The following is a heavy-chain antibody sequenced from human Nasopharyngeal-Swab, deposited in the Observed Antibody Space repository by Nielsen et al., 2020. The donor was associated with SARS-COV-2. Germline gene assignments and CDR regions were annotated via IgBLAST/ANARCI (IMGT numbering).Heavy chain of an antibody. Sequence: GESLKISCAASGFTFSSYGMHWVRQAPGKGPEWVAVISYDGSNKYYADSVKGRFTISRDNSKNTLYLQMNSLRAEDTAVYYCAKDGGNSGYYYYYYMDVWGKGTTVTVSS. CDR2: ISYDGSNK. D-gene: IGHD4-23*01. V-gene: IGHV3-30*18. CDR1: GFTFSSYG. J-gene: IGHJ6*03. CDR3: AKDGGNSGYYYYYYMDV.